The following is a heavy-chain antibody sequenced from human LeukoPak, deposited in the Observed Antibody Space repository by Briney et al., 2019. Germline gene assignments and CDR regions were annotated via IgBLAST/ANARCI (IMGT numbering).Heavy chain of an antibody. J-gene: IGHJ4*02. V-gene: IGHV4-59*01. D-gene: IGHD3-22*01. CDR3: ARDKTYYYDSSGYYDY. CDR1: GGSITNYY. CDR2: IYYTGGT. Sequence: SETLSLTCTVSGGSITNYYWAWIRQPPGKGLEWIGNIYYTGGTKYNPSLRSRVTISVDPSKNQFSLKLSSVTAADTAVYYCARDKTYYYDSSGYYDYWGQGTLVTVSS.